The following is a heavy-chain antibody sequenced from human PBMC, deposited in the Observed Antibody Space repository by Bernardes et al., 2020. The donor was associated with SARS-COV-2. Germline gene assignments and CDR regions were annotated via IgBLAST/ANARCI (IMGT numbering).Heavy chain of an antibody. J-gene: IGHJ3*01. D-gene: IGHD3-22*01. CDR2: IYPGDSNT. Sequence: GASLKISCKGSGYSFTNNWIGWVRQMPGKGLEWMGIIYPGDSNTRYSPSFQGQVTISADKSISTAYLQWSSLKASDTAMYYCARRADTTGYDAFDLWGQGTMVTVSS. CDR3: ARRADTTGYDAFDL. V-gene: IGHV5-51*01. CDR1: GYSFTNNW.